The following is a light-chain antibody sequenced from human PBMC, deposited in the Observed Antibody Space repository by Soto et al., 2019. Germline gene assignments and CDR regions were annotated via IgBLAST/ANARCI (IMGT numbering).Light chain of an antibody. CDR1: QSVLYSSNNKNY. J-gene: IGKJ3*01. V-gene: IGKV4-1*01. Sequence: DIVMTQSPDSLAVSLGERVTINCKSSQSVLYSSNNKNYLAWYQQKPGQPPKLLIYWASTRESGVPDRISGSGSGTDFNLTISSLQAEDVAVYYCQQYYSSPFTFGPGTKGYQT. CDR2: WAS. CDR3: QQYYSSPFT.